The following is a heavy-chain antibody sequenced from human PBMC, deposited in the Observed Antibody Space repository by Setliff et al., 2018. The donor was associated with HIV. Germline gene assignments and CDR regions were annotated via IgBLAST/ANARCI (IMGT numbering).Heavy chain of an antibody. D-gene: IGHD4-17*01. CDR3: ARRPVTTSASQFDD. J-gene: IGHJ4*02. CDR2: ISDSGDKT. V-gene: IGHV3-23*01. CDR1: GFTFRNHA. Sequence: GGSLRLSCEASGFTFRNHAMSWVRQAPGKGLEWVSGISDSGDKTYYADFVKGRFTIARDNSWNTLYLQINSLGAEDTAVYYCARRPVTTSASQFDDWGQGTLVTVSS.